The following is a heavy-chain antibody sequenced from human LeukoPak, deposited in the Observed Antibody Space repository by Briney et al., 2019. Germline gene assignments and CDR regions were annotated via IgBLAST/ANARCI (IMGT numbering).Heavy chain of an antibody. CDR3: AKDIGYSGYESPDY. D-gene: IGHD5-12*01. J-gene: IGHJ4*02. V-gene: IGHV3-9*01. CDR2: ISWNSGSI. CDR1: GFTFDDYA. Sequence: GGSLRLSCAASGFTFDDYAMHWVRQAPGKGLEWVSGISWNSGSIGYADSVKGRFTISRDNAKNSLYPQMNSLRAEDTALYYCAKDIGYSGYESPDYWGQGTLVTVSS.